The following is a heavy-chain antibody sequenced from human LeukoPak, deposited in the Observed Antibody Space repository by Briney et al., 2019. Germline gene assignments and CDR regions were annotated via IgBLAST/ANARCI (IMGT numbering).Heavy chain of an antibody. Sequence: QPGGSLRLSCAASGFPLSSYAMTWVRQAPGKGLEWASVISGGGANAHYADSVKGRFTISRDNSKSTVFLQMNSLRVEDTAVYYCAKSRRGVIIDESDYWGQGTLVTVSS. D-gene: IGHD3-10*01. CDR3: AKSRRGVIIDESDY. J-gene: IGHJ4*02. CDR2: ISGGGANA. CDR1: GFPLSSYA. V-gene: IGHV3-23*01.